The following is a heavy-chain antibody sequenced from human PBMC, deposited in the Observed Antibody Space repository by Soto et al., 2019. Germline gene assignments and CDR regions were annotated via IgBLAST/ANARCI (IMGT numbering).Heavy chain of an antibody. V-gene: IGHV1-2*02. CDR3: AKGDSSWVSWFDP. J-gene: IGHJ5*02. CDR2: INPTTGAT. CDR1: GYIFTAQY. D-gene: IGHD6-19*01. Sequence: QVQVVQSGAEVKKPGASLRLSCKTSGYIFTAQYLHWVRKAPGEGLEWMGWINPTTGATRYAQKFQGRVTMTRDTSMSTAYLEVRSLRPDDTAVYYCAKGDSSWVSWFDPWGQGTLVTVSS.